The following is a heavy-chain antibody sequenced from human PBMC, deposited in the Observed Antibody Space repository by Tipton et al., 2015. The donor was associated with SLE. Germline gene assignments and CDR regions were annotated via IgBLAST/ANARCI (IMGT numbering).Heavy chain of an antibody. J-gene: IGHJ4*02. Sequence: TLSLTCAVSGGSISSSNWWSWVRQPPGKGLEWIGEIYHSGSTNYNPSPKSRVTISVDKSKNQFSLKLSSVTAADTAVYYCAGLNWNPVEEAGDYWGQGTLVTVSS. CDR3: AGLNWNPVEEAGDY. D-gene: IGHD1-1*01. CDR2: IYHSGST. V-gene: IGHV4-4*02. CDR1: GGSISSSNW.